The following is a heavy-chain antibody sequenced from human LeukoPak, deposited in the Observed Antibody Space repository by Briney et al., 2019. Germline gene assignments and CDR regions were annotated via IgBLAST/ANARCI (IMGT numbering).Heavy chain of an antibody. CDR2: ISAYNGNT. CDR3: ARIHTGSSSDY. D-gene: IGHD1-26*01. CDR1: GYTFTNYG. V-gene: IGHV1-18*01. J-gene: IGHJ4*02. Sequence: GASVKVSCKASGYTFTNYGISWVRQAPGQGLEWMGWISAYNGNTTYAQKFQGRVTMTTDTSTSTAYMELRSLKSDDTAVYYCARIHTGSSSDYWGQGTLVTVSS.